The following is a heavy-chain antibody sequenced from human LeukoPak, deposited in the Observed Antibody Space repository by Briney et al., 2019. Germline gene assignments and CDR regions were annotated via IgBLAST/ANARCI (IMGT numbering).Heavy chain of an antibody. CDR1: GGSISSYY. D-gene: IGHD2-15*01. Sequence: SETLSLTCTVSGGSISSYYWSWIRQPPGKGLEWIGYIYYSGSTNYNPSLKSRVTISVDTSKNQFSLKLSSVTAADTAVYYCARGVVAATLLAAFDIWGQGTMVTVSS. V-gene: IGHV4-59*12. J-gene: IGHJ3*02. CDR3: ARGVVAATLLAAFDI. CDR2: IYYSGST.